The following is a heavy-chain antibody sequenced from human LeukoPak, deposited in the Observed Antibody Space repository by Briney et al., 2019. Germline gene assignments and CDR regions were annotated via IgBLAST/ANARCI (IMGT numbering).Heavy chain of an antibody. CDR2: ISGTTRSV. J-gene: IGHJ4*02. D-gene: IGHD1-26*01. Sequence: GGSLRLSCAASGFTFSSYNMNWVRQAPGKGLQWVSYISGTTRSVYYADSVKGRFTISRDNAKNSLYLQMNSLRDEDTAVYYCARGSLDYWGQGTLVTVSS. CDR1: GFTFSSYN. CDR3: ARGSLDY. V-gene: IGHV3-48*02.